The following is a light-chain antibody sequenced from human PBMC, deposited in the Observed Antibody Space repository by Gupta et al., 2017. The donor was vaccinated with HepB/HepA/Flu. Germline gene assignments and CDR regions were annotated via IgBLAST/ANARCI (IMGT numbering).Light chain of an antibody. J-gene: IGKJ4*01. Sequence: EVVLTQFPASLSVSPGERVTLSCRASQHVGINSAWYQQKPGQPPRLLIYGASTRATDIPARFSGSGSGTDFSLIINSLQFEDFGVYYCQQYDNWPLTFGGGTRVDI. CDR1: QHVGIN. CDR3: QQYDNWPLT. V-gene: IGKV3-15*01. CDR2: GAS.